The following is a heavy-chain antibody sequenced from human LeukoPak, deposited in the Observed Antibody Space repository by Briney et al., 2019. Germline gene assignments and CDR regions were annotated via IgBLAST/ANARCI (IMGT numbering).Heavy chain of an antibody. Sequence: PSQTLSLTCAVSGGSISSGGYSWSWIRQPPGKGLEWIGYTYHSGSTYYNPSLKSRVTISVDRSKNQFSLKLSSVTAADTAGYYCARAFISSSWGLFDYWGQGTLVTVSS. J-gene: IGHJ4*02. V-gene: IGHV4-30-2*01. CDR1: GGSISSGGYS. D-gene: IGHD6-13*01. CDR2: TYHSGST. CDR3: ARAFISSSWGLFDY.